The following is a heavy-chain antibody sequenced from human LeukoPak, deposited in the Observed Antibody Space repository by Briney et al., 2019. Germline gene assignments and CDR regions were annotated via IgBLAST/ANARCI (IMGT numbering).Heavy chain of an antibody. CDR3: ARDYTGYFP. D-gene: IGHD3-9*01. J-gene: IGHJ5*02. Sequence: PGGSLRLSCAASGFTFSSSWMHWVRQAPGKGLVWLSRINSDGSTTNYADSVKGRFIISRDNAKNTLYLQMNSLRAEDTAVYYCARDYTGYFPWGQGTLVIVSS. CDR2: INSDGSTT. CDR1: GFTFSSSW. V-gene: IGHV3-74*01.